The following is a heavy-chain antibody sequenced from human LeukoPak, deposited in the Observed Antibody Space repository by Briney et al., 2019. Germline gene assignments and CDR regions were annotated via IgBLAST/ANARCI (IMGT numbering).Heavy chain of an antibody. CDR1: GFTVSSNY. V-gene: IGHV3-53*01. CDR2: IYSGGST. Sequence: PGGSLRLSCAASGFTVSSNYMSWVRQAPGKGLEWVSVIYSGGSTYYADSVKGRFTISRDNSKNTLYLQMNSLRAEDTAVYYCAKDQGTYCSTTSCYAPDAFDIWGQGTMVTVSS. CDR3: AKDQGTYCSTTSCYAPDAFDI. J-gene: IGHJ3*02. D-gene: IGHD2-2*01.